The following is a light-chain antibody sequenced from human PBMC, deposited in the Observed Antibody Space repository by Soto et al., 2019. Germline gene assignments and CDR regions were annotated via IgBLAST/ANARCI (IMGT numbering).Light chain of an antibody. Sequence: SYELTQPPSVSVAPGKTARITCGGNNIGSKSVHWYQQKPGQAPVLVIYYDSDRLSGIPERFSGSNSENTATLTISRVEAGDEADYYCQVWDSSSDHPVFGGGTKLTVL. CDR2: YDS. J-gene: IGLJ2*01. CDR1: NIGSKS. CDR3: QVWDSSSDHPV. V-gene: IGLV3-21*04.